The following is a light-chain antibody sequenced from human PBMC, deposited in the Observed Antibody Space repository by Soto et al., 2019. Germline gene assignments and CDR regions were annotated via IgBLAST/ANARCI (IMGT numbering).Light chain of an antibody. V-gene: IGKV3-11*01. J-gene: IGKJ3*01. Sequence: EIVLTQSPATLSLSPGERATLSCRASQSLSNFLAWYQQKPGQAPRLLIYDASNRPTGIPVRFSGGGSGTDFPLTISSLEPEDFAVYYCLQRSNLFTFGPGTTVEIK. CDR3: LQRSNLFT. CDR2: DAS. CDR1: QSLSNF.